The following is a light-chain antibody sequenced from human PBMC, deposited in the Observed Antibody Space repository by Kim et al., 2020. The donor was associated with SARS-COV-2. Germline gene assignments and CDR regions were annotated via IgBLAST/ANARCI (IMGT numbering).Light chain of an antibody. CDR1: SGHSSYA. Sequence: ASVKLTCTLSSGHSSYAIAWHQQQPEKGPRYLMKLNSDGRHSRGDGIPERFSGSSSGAERYLTITSLQSEDEADYDCQTWGTGIQVFGGGTKLTVL. V-gene: IGLV4-69*01. J-gene: IGLJ3*02. CDR3: QTWGTGIQV. CDR2: LNSDGRH.